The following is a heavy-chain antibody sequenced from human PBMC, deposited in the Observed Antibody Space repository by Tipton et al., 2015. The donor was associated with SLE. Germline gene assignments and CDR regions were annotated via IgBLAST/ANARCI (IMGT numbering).Heavy chain of an antibody. CDR2: IWYDGSNK. CDR3: AKVTGYYDSSGAFDI. CDR1: GFTFSSYG. Sequence: SLRLSCAASGFTFSSYGMHWVRQAPGKGLEWVAVIWYDGSNKYYADSVKGRFTISRDNSKNTLYLQMNSLRAEDTAVYYCAKVTGYYDSSGAFDIWGQGTMVTVSS. V-gene: IGHV3-33*06. J-gene: IGHJ3*02. D-gene: IGHD3-22*01.